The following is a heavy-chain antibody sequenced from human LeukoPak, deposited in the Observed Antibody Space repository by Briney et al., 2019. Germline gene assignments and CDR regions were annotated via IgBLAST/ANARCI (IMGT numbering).Heavy chain of an antibody. CDR2: ISYDGSNI. Sequence: GRSLRLSCAASGFTFRSYAMHWVRQAPGKGLEWMSVISYDGSNIYFAESVKGRFTISRDNSKNTLDLQMNSLRPEDSAVYYCARDKGIAGAALFDPWGQGTLVTVSS. J-gene: IGHJ5*02. CDR1: GFTFRSYA. V-gene: IGHV3-30*04. CDR3: ARDKGIAGAALFDP. D-gene: IGHD6-13*01.